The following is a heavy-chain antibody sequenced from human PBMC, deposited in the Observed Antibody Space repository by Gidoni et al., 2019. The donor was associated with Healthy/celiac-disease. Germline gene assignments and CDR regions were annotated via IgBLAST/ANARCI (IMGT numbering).Heavy chain of an antibody. J-gene: IGHJ4*02. CDR1: GFTFSSYE. CDR2: ISSSGSTI. Sequence: EVQLVESGGGLVQPGGSLRLSCAASGFTFSSYEMNWVRQAPGKGLEWVSYISSSGSTIYYADSVKGRFTISRDNAKNSLYLQMNSLRAEDTAVYYCARGGRYDYGDYVPFDYWGQGTLVTVSS. D-gene: IGHD4-17*01. CDR3: ARGGRYDYGDYVPFDY. V-gene: IGHV3-48*03.